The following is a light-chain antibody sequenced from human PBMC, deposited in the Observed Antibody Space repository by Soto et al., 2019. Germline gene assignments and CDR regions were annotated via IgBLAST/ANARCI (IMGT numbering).Light chain of an antibody. Sequence: EIVLTQSPGPLSLSPGERATLSCRASQSVSSSYLAWYQQKPGQAPRLLIYGASTRATVIPARFSGSGSGTEFTLTISSLQSEDFAVYYCQQYNDWPPITFGQGTRLEIK. V-gene: IGKV3-15*01. CDR2: GAS. J-gene: IGKJ5*01. CDR1: QSVSSSY. CDR3: QQYNDWPPIT.